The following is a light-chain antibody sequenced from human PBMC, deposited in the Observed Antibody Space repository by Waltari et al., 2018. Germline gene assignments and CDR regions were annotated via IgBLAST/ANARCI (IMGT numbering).Light chain of an antibody. Sequence: DIVMTQSPDSVSVSLGERATIHCKSSRSILYSSNNRNYLAWYQQKPRQPPKLRMYWASTRESGVADRCSGSGSGTDFTLTISSLQAEDVAVYYCQQYFTTPAWTFGQGTKVEIK. J-gene: IGKJ1*01. CDR2: WAS. V-gene: IGKV4-1*01. CDR3: QQYFTTPAWT. CDR1: RSILYSSNNRNY.